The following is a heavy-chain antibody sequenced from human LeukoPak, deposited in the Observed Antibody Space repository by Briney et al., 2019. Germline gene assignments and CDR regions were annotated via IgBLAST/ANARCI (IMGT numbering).Heavy chain of an antibody. Sequence: GGSLRLSCAASGFTFSSYAMTWVRQAPGKGLEWVAHIKEDGSAQNYIDSVKGRFTISRDNAKNSLFLQMNSVRAEDTAIYYCARDLGWFHFDSWGQGTLVTVSS. CDR3: ARDLGWFHFDS. D-gene: IGHD2-15*01. CDR2: IKEDGSAQ. CDR1: GFTFSSYA. V-gene: IGHV3-7*01. J-gene: IGHJ4*02.